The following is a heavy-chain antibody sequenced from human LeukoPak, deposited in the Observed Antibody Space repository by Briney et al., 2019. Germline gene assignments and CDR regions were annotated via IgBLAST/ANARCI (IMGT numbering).Heavy chain of an antibody. CDR2: IIPIFGTA. V-gene: IGHV1-69*01. CDR3: ASNRVTTRWFDP. CDR1: GGTFSSYA. J-gene: IGHJ5*02. Sequence: SVKVSCKASGGTFSSYAISWVRQAPGQGLEWMGGIIPIFGTANYAQKFQGRVTITADESTSTAYMELSSLTSEDTAVYYCASNRVTTRWFDPWGQGTLVTVSS. D-gene: IGHD4-11*01.